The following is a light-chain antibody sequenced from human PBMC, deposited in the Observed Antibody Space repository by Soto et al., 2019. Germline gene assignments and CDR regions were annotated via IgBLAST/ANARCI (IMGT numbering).Light chain of an antibody. CDR3: QQYNNWHPIT. J-gene: IGKJ5*01. CDR2: DTS. V-gene: IGKV3-15*01. CDR1: QSVSIK. Sequence: EILITQSPATLSVSPGERATLSCRASQSVSIKLAWYQQKPGQAPRLLIYDTSTRANGIPARFSGSVSGTEFTLTISSLQSEDFAVYYCQQYNNWHPITFGQGTRLEIK.